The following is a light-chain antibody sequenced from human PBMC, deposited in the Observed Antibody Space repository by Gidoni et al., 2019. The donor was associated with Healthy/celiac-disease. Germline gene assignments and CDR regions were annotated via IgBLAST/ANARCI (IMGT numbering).Light chain of an antibody. CDR2: DAS. J-gene: IGKJ2*01. CDR3: QQYDNLPPYT. Sequence: DIQMPQSPSSLSASVGDRVTITCQASKDISNYLNWYQQKPGKAPKLLIYDASNLEKGVPSRFSGSGSGTDFTFTISSLQPEGIATYYCQQYDNLPPYTFGQGTKLEIK. CDR1: KDISNY. V-gene: IGKV1-33*01.